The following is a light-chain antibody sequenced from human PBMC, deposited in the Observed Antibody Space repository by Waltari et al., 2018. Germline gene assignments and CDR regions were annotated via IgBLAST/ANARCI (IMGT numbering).Light chain of an antibody. V-gene: IGLV1-40*01. J-gene: IGLJ3*02. Sequence: QSVLTQPPSVSGAPGQRVTISCTGSGSNIGAGYGVHWYQQLPRAAPKLPIYGSTSRPLGVPDRFFGSTSGTSASLTITGLQAEDEADYYCQSYDTTLSVVFGGGTKLTVL. CDR1: GSNIGAGYG. CDR2: GST. CDR3: QSYDTTLSVV.